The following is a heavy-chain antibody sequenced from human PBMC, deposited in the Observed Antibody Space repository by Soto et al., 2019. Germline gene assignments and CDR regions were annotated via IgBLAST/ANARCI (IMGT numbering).Heavy chain of an antibody. D-gene: IGHD4-17*01. J-gene: IGHJ4*02. CDR3: ARGYGNLDY. V-gene: IGHV3-23*01. CDR2: ISGSGGST. Sequence: PGGSVRLSCAASGVTFSNYAVTWVRQAPGKGLEWVSTISGSGGSTYYADSVKGRFTISRDNSKNTLYLQMNSLRAEDTAVYYCARGYGNLDYWGQGTLVTVSS. CDR1: GVTFSNYA.